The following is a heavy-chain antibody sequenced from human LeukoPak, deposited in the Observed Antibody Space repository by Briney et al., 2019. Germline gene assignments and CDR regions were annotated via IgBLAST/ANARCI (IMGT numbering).Heavy chain of an antibody. CDR3: VRGRGYSTFDY. V-gene: IGHV3-7*01. CDR1: GFPFSNYW. J-gene: IGHJ4*02. Sequence: GGSLRLSCAGSGFPFSNYWMAWGRQAPGKGLEWVANMKEDGGEINYVASVKGRFTISRDNAKNSLDLQMNSLRVDDTAVYYCVRGRGYSTFDYWGQGTLVIVSS. D-gene: IGHD4-23*01. CDR2: MKEDGGEI.